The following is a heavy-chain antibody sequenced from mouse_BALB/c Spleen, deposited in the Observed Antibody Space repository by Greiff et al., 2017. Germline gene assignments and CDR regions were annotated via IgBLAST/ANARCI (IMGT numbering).Heavy chain of an antibody. J-gene: IGHJ4*01. CDR1: GYSITSDYA. CDR2: ISYSGST. D-gene: IGHD1-2*01. V-gene: IGHV3-2*02. CDR3: AGYDYYAMDY. Sequence: EVQLVESGPGLVKPSQSLSLTCTVTGYSITSDYAWNWIRQFPGNKLEWMGYISYSGSTSYNPSLKSRISITRDTSKNQFFLQLNSVTTEDTATYYCAGYDYYAMDYWGQGTSVTVSS.